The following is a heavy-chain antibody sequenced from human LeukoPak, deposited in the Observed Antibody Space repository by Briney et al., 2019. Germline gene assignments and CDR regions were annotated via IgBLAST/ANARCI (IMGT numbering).Heavy chain of an antibody. V-gene: IGHV3-11*01. CDR2: ISSSGSTI. CDR3: VRDSVWSNRANDY. Sequence: SGGSLRLSCAASGFTFCDYYMSWIRQAPGKGLEWVTYISSSGSTIYYADSVKGRFTISRDNAKNSLYLQMSSLRAEDTAAYNCVRDSVWSNRANDYWGQGTLVTVSS. J-gene: IGHJ4*02. D-gene: IGHD3-10*01. CDR1: GFTFCDYY.